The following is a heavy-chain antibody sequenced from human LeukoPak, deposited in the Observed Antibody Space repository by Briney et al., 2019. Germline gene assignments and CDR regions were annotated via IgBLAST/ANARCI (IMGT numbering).Heavy chain of an antibody. CDR3: ARGPYYYGSGSYYLGIGY. V-gene: IGHV4-59*01. CDR1: GGSISSYY. Sequence: SETLSLTYTVSGGSISSYYWSWIRQPPGKGLEWIGYIYYSGSTNYNPSLKSRVTISVDTSKNQFSLKLSSVTAADTAVYYCARGPYYYGSGSYYLGIGYWGQGTLVTVSS. CDR2: IYYSGST. J-gene: IGHJ4*02. D-gene: IGHD3-10*01.